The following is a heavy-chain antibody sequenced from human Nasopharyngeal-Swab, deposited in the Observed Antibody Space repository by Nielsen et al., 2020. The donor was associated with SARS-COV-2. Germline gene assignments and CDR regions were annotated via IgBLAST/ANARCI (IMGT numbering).Heavy chain of an antibody. CDR3: ARADTSQPHRYFDY. V-gene: IGHV4-30-4*01. CDR1: GGSISSGDYY. CDR2: IYYSGST. Sequence: SETLSLTCTVSGGSISSGDYYWSWIRQPPGKGLEWIGYIYYSGSTYYNPSLKSRVTISVDTSKNQFSLKLSSVTAADTAVYYCARADTSQPHRYFDYWGQGTLVTVSS. D-gene: IGHD5-18*01. J-gene: IGHJ4*02.